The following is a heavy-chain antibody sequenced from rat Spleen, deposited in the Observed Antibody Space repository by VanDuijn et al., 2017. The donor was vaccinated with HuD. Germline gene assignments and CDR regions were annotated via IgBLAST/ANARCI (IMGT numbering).Heavy chain of an antibody. Sequence: EVQLVESDGGLVQPGRSLKLSCAASGFTFSDYYMAWVRQAPTKGLEWVATINYEGSKTYHRDSVKGRFTISRDNAKSTLFLQMDSLRSEDTATYYCGRRDYGGYGDYWGQGVMVTVSS. J-gene: IGHJ2*01. CDR2: INYEGSKT. V-gene: IGHV5-7*01. D-gene: IGHD1-11*01. CDR1: GFTFSDYY. CDR3: GRRDYGGYGDY.